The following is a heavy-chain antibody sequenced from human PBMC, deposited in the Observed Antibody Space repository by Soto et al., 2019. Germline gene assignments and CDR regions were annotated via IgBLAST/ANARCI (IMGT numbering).Heavy chain of an antibody. J-gene: IGHJ6*02. CDR1: GFTFSSYA. D-gene: IGHD3-10*01. CDR3: ARDWRRCVGSYYGMDV. V-gene: IGHV3-30-3*01. CDR2: ISFDGNNE. Sequence: QVQLVESGGGVVQPGRSLRLSCAGSGFTFSSYAMHWVRQAPGKGLEWVAVISFDGNNEYYADSVKGRFTISRDSSKNXLFLEMDSWRLEDTDVYYCARDWRRCVGSYYGMDVWGQGTTVSVSS.